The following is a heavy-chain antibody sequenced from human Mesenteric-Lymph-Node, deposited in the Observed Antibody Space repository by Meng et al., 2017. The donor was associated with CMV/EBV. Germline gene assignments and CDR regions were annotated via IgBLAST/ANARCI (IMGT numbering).Heavy chain of an antibody. D-gene: IGHD6-6*01. CDR2: ISGSGGST. Sequence: AASGFTVSSYAMSWVRQAPGKGLEWVSAISGSGGSTYYADSVKGRFTISRDNSKNTLYLQMNSLRAEDTAVYYCAKDRYVAARLEDYWGQGTLVTVSS. J-gene: IGHJ4*02. V-gene: IGHV3-23*01. CDR1: GFTVSSYA. CDR3: AKDRYVAARLEDY.